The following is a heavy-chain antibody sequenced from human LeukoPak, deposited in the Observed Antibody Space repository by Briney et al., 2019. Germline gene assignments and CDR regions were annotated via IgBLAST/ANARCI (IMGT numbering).Heavy chain of an antibody. CDR1: GFTFSSYW. Sequence: GGSLRLSCAASGFTFSSYWMSCVRQAPGKGLEWVANIRQDGSEKYYVDSVKGRFTISRDNAKNSLYLQMNSLRAEDTAVYYCARDGPWGFGVVNYYDYWGQGTLVTVSS. V-gene: IGHV3-7*01. J-gene: IGHJ4*02. CDR2: IRQDGSEK. CDR3: ARDGPWGFGVVNYYDY. D-gene: IGHD3-3*01.